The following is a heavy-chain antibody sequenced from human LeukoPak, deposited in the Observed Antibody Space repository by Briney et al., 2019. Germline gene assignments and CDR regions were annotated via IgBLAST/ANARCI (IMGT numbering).Heavy chain of an antibody. J-gene: IGHJ5*02. CDR1: GGSISSSDYY. D-gene: IGHD2-8*01. Sequence: SETLSRNCTGSGGSISSSDYYWGWIRQPPGKGLEWIGDIYYTGSASYNSSLKSRVTISVDTSKNQFSLQLSSVTAADTAVYYCARENYCTNGVCWAFDPWGQGTLVTVSS. CDR3: ARENYCTNGVCWAFDP. V-gene: IGHV4-39*07. CDR2: IYYTGSA.